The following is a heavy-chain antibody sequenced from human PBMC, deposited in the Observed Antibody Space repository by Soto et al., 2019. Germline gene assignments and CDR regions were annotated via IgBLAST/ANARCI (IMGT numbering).Heavy chain of an antibody. D-gene: IGHD2-15*01. CDR2: IWYDGSNK. CDR3: ARDGYCSGGSCYSVPVFDY. J-gene: IGHJ4*02. Sequence: QVQLVESGGGVVQPGRSLRLSCAASGFTFSSYGMHWVRQAPGKGLEWVAVIWYDGSNKYYADSVKGRFTISRDNSKNKLYLLMNSLRAEDTAVYYCARDGYCSGGSCYSVPVFDYWGQGTLVTVSS. V-gene: IGHV3-33*01. CDR1: GFTFSSYG.